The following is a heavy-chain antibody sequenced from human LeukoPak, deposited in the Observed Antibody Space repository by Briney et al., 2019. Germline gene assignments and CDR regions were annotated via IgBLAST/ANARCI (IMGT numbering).Heavy chain of an antibody. CDR1: GFTFSDYY. CDR2: ISSSGTSI. D-gene: IGHD3-10*01. Sequence: GGSLRLSCAASGFTFSDYYMTWIRQAPGKGLEWVSYISSSGTSIYYADSVQGRFPISRDNAENSLYLQMNSLRSEVTAVYYCARVNNPRGITLNYYFMDVWGKGTTVTVSS. J-gene: IGHJ6*03. V-gene: IGHV3-11*01. CDR3: ARVNNPRGITLNYYFMDV.